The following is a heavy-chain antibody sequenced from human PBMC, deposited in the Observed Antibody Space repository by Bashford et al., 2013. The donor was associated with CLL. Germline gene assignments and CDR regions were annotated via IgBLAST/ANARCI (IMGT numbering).Heavy chain of an antibody. Sequence: ASVKVSCKASGGTFSTISWVRQATGQGLEWMGWMNPNSDNTGYAQKFQGRVTMTRITSISTVYLELSSLRSEDTAVYFCARGAGSGSSYAFDIWGQGTVVTVSS. V-gene: IGHV1-8*01. D-gene: IGHD3-10*01. CDR1: GGTFST. CDR3: ARGAGSGSSYAFDI. J-gene: IGHJ3*02. CDR2: MNPNSDNT.